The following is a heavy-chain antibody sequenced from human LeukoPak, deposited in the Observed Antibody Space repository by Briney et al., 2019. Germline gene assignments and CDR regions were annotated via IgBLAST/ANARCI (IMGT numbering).Heavy chain of an antibody. CDR1: GFMFRAYG. V-gene: IGHV3-30*03. D-gene: IGHD3-9*01. CDR3: ARDRLTGMDV. Sequence: TGGSLRLSCAASGFMFRAYGMHWVRQAPGKGLEWLAVTSFDGGNTYYAASVKGRFTISRDNSNNTLDLQMNSLRAEDTAVYYCARDRLTGMDVWGQGTTVTVSS. CDR2: TSFDGGNT. J-gene: IGHJ6*02.